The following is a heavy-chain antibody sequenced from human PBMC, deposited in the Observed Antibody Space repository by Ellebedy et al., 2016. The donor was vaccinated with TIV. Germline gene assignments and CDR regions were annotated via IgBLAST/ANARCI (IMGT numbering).Heavy chain of an antibody. CDR2: MNPNSGNT. D-gene: IGHD1-1*01. Sequence: AASVKVSCKASGYTFSNYFMHWVRQATGQGLEWMGWMNPNSGNTGYAQKFQGRVTMTRNTSISTAYMELSSLRSEDTAVYYCARGLGGSRYIFDYWGQGTLVTVSS. V-gene: IGHV1-8*02. J-gene: IGHJ4*02. CDR1: GYTFSNYF. CDR3: ARGLGGSRYIFDY.